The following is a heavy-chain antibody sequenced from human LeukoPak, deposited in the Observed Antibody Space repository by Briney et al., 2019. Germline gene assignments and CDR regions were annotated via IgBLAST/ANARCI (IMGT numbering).Heavy chain of an antibody. CDR2: IIPILGIT. V-gene: IGHV1-69*04. J-gene: IGHJ4*02. Sequence: ASVKVSCKASGGTFSSYAISWVRQAPGQGLEWMGRIIPILGITNYAQKFQGRVTITADKSTSTAYMELSSLRSEDTAVYYCARDYIRSSGYGYGGKGTLVTVSS. D-gene: IGHD1-26*01. CDR3: ARDYIRSSGYGY. CDR1: GGTFSSYA.